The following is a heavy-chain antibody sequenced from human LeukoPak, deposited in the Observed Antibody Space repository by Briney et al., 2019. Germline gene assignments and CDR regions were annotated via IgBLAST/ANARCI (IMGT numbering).Heavy chain of an antibody. J-gene: IGHJ4*02. Sequence: GGSLRLSCAASGFTFSSYSMNWVRQAPGKGLEWVSSISSSSSYIYYADSVKGRFTISRDNSKNTLYLQMNSLRAEDTAVYYCAKVADCSSTSCYTLDYWGQGTLVTVSS. D-gene: IGHD2-2*02. CDR3: AKVADCSSTSCYTLDY. CDR2: ISSSSSYI. V-gene: IGHV3-21*01. CDR1: GFTFSSYS.